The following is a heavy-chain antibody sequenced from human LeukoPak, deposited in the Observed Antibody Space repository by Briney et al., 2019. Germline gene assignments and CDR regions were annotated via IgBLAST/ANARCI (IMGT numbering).Heavy chain of an antibody. D-gene: IGHD3-10*01. J-gene: IGHJ4*02. V-gene: IGHV1-46*01. CDR1: GYTFTSYY. CDR2: VNPRGGST. Sequence: ASVKVSCKASGYTFTSYYIHWVRQAPGQGLEWMGLVNPRGGSTTYAQKFQGRVTMTRDMSTSTVYMELSSLRSEDTAVYYCARLWVRGVYYFDNWGQGTLVTVSP. CDR3: ARLWVRGVYYFDN.